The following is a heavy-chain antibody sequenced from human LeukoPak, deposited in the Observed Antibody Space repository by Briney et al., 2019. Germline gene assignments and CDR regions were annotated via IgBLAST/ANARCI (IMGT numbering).Heavy chain of an antibody. J-gene: IGHJ6*03. V-gene: IGHV4-4*07. CDR2: FYTSGST. CDR1: GGSIGSYY. D-gene: IGHD5-12*01. CDR3: ARESKSGYDSYYYYYYMDV. Sequence: PSETLSLTCTVSGGSIGSYYWSWIRQPAGKGLEWIGRFYTSGSTNYNPSLKSRVTISVDTSKNQFSLKLSSVTAADTAVYYCARESKSGYDSYYYYYYMDVWGKGTTVTVSS.